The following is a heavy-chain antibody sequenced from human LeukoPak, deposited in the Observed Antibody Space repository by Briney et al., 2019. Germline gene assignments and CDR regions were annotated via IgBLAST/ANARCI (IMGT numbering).Heavy chain of an antibody. CDR3: AKPAYKVDPWFDP. D-gene: IGHD5-12*01. J-gene: IGHJ5*02. CDR1: GFTFSNYA. V-gene: IGHV3-23*01. CDR2: ISDSGGPT. Sequence: PEGSLRLSCAASGFTFSNYAMSWVRQAPGKGLEWVSAISDSGGPTYYADSVKGRFTISRDNSKNTLYLQMNSLRAEDTAVYYCAKPAYKVDPWFDPWGQGTLVTVSS.